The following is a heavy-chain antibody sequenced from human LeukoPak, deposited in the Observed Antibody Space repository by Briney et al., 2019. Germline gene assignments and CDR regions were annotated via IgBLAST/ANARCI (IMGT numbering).Heavy chain of an antibody. J-gene: IGHJ2*01. Sequence: GGSLRLSCAASGFTVSSNYMSWVRQAPGKGLEWVSVIYSGGSTYYADSVKGRFTISRDNSKNTLYLQMNSLRAEDTAVYYCAQSRRYWYFDLWGRGTLVTVSS. CDR2: IYSGGST. CDR3: AQSRRYWYFDL. V-gene: IGHV3-53*01. CDR1: GFTVSSNY.